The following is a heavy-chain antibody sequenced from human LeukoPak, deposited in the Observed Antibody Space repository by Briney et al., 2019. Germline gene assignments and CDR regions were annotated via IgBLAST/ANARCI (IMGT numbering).Heavy chain of an antibody. CDR3: ARGTERDVLPAANSFDY. CDR2: INRSGST. Sequence: SETLSLTCAVYGGSFSGYYWSWIRQPPGKGLEWIGEINRSGSTNYNPSLKSRVTISVDTSKNQFSLKLSSVTAADTAVYYCARGTERDVLPAANSFDYWGQGTLVTVSS. CDR1: GGSFSGYY. D-gene: IGHD2-2*01. V-gene: IGHV4-34*01. J-gene: IGHJ4*02.